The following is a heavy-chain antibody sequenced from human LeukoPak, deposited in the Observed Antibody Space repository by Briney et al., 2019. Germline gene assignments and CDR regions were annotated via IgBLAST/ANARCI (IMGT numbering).Heavy chain of an antibody. J-gene: IGHJ2*01. CDR2: IKQDGSEK. D-gene: IGHD2-21*01. CDR3: ARDHIGVILYDDWYFDL. CDR1: GFTFSSYW. Sequence: PGGSLRLSCAASGFTFSSYWMSWVRQAPGKGLERVANIKQDGSEKYYVDSVKGRFTISRDNAKNSLYLQMNSLRAEDTAVYYCARDHIGVILYDDWYFDLWGRGTLVTVSS. V-gene: IGHV3-7*01.